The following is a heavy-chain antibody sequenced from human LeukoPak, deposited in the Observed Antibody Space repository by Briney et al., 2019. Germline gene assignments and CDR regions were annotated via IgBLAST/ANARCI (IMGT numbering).Heavy chain of an antibody. Sequence: LETLSLTCTVSSASITGLYWSWIRQPPGERLEWIGYIYSNGSVNYNPSLKSRVTLSVDTSKNQFSLKVSSVTAADTAVYYCARNSGAFDYWGRGTLVTVSS. CDR2: IYSNGSV. D-gene: IGHD6-19*01. J-gene: IGHJ4*02. CDR1: SASITGLY. V-gene: IGHV4-59*11. CDR3: ARNSGAFDY.